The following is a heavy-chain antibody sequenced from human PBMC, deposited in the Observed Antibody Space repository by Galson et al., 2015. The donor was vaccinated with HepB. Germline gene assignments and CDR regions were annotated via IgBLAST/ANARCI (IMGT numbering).Heavy chain of an antibody. CDR3: ACDMEGIAAAGPYYYYAMDV. Sequence: SLRLSCAASGFTFNSYSMNWVRQAPGKGLEWVSSISSSSSYIYYADAVKGRFTISSDNAKNSLYLQMNSLRAEYTAVYYCACDMEGIAAAGPYYYYAMDVWGQGTTVTVSS. CDR2: ISSSSSYI. J-gene: IGHJ6*02. D-gene: IGHD6-13*01. CDR1: GFTFNSYS. V-gene: IGHV3-21*01.